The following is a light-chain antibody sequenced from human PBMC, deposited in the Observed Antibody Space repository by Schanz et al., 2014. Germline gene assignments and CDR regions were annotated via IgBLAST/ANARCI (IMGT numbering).Light chain of an antibody. CDR2: DVT. Sequence: QSALTQPPSASGSPGQSVTISCTGTSSDFGNYNYVSWYQQHPGKAPKLMICDVTKRPSGVPDRFSGSKSGNTASLTVSGLQAEDEADYYCSSYAGSNNWVFGGGTKLTVL. J-gene: IGLJ3*02. CDR1: SSDFGNYNY. V-gene: IGLV2-8*01. CDR3: SSYAGSNNWV.